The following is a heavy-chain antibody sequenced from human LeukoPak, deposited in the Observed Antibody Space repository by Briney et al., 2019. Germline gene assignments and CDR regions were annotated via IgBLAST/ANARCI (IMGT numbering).Heavy chain of an antibody. Sequence: GGSLRLSCAASGFTFSDYYMSWVRQAPGKGLESVSYISSSSSYTNYADSVKGRFTISRDNAKNSLYLQMNSLRAEDTAVYYCARERIAAAGTPFDYWGQGTLVTVSS. J-gene: IGHJ4*02. CDR1: GFTFSDYY. D-gene: IGHD6-13*01. CDR3: ARERIAAAGTPFDY. CDR2: ISSSSSYT. V-gene: IGHV3-11*06.